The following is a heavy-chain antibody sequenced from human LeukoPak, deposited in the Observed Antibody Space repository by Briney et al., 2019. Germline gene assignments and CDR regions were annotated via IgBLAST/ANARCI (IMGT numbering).Heavy chain of an antibody. CDR2: ISYDGSNK. Sequence: GRSLRLSCAASGFTFSSYAMPWVRQAPGKGLEWVAVISYDGSNKYYADSVKGRFTISRDNSKNTLYLQMNSLRAEDTAVYYCARGYCSSTSCPCDPWGQGTLVTVSS. CDR1: GFTFSSYA. J-gene: IGHJ5*02. V-gene: IGHV3-30-3*01. CDR3: ARGYCSSTSCPCDP. D-gene: IGHD2-2*01.